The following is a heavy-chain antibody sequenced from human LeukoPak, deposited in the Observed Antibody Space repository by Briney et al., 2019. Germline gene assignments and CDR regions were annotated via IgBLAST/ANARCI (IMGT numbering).Heavy chain of an antibody. CDR2: ISGSGGST. Sequence: GGSLRLSCAASGFTFSSYAMGWVRQAPGKGLEWVSLISGSGGSTYYADSVKGRFTISRDNAKNTLYLQTNSLRAEDTAVYYCARVNVCPRCHFDYWGQGTLVTVSS. D-gene: IGHD3-16*01. CDR1: GFTFSSYA. CDR3: ARVNVCPRCHFDY. V-gene: IGHV3-23*01. J-gene: IGHJ4*02.